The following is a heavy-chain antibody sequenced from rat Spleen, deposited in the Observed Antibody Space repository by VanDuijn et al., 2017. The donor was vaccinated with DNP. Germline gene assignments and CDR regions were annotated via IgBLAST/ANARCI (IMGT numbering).Heavy chain of an antibody. CDR1: GYSIPSNY. CDR3: ASNFAY. V-gene: IGHV3-1*01. CDR2: INYSGIT. J-gene: IGHJ3*01. Sequence: EVQLQESGPGLVKPSQSLSLTCSVTGYSIPSNYWGWIRKFPGNKMEWMGYINYSGITSFSPSLKSRISITRDTSKNQFFLQLNSVTTEDTATYYCASNFAYWGQGTLVTVSS.